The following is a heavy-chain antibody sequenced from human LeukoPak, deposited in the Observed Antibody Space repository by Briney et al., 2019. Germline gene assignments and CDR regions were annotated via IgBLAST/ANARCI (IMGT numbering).Heavy chain of an antibody. V-gene: IGHV3-33*01. D-gene: IGHD3-10*01. CDR2: IWYDGSNK. J-gene: IGHJ4*02. CDR1: GFTFSSYG. CDR3: AREDDYYGSGSLDY. Sequence: PGGSLRLSCAASGFTFSSYGMHWVRQAPGKGLEWVAVIWYDGSNKYYADSVKDRFTISRDNSKNTLYLQMNSLRAEDTAVYYCAREDDYYGSGSLDYWGQGTLVTVSS.